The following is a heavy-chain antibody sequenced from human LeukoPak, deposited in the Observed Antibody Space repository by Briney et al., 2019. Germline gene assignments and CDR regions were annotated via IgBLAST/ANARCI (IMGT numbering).Heavy chain of an antibody. V-gene: IGHV3-23*01. CDR1: GLTFSTSP. CDR2: TSGTTGDT. D-gene: IGHD3-22*01. Sequence: GGSLRLSCAASGLTFSTSPMNWVRQAPGKGLEWVSTSGTTGDTYYADSVKGRFTISRDNSKNTRYLQMTSLRAEDTALYYCATKTPGNYPYDYWGQGTLVIVSP. J-gene: IGHJ4*02. CDR3: ATKTPGNYPYDY.